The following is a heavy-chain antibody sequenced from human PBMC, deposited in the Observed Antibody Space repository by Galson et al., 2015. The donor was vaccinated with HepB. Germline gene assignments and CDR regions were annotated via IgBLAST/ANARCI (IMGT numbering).Heavy chain of an antibody. J-gene: IGHJ6*04. CDR1: GFTFSSYA. CDR3: AREGLGFGELSVDA. D-gene: IGHD3-10*01. Sequence: SLRLSCAASGFTFSSYAMHWVRQAPGKGLEWVAVISYDGSNKYYADSVKGRFTISRDNSKNTLYLQMNSLRAEDTAVYYCAREGLGFGELSVDAWGKGTTVTVSS. V-gene: IGHV3-30-3*01. CDR2: ISYDGSNK.